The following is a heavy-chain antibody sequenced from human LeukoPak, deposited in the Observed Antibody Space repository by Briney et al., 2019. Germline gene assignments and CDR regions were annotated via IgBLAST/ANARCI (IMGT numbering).Heavy chain of an antibody. V-gene: IGHV3-20*04. D-gene: IGHD1-7*01. CDR2: ITWNGAST. CDR1: GFTFDDYD. CDR3: ARVIAGGNFASGGMDV. J-gene: IGHJ6*02. Sequence: GGSLRLSCAASGFTFDDYDVNWVRRAPGKGLEWVSGITWNGASTGYGDSVKGRFTISKDNAKNLLYLQMNSLRAEDTAFYYCARVIAGGNFASGGMDVWGQGTTVTVS.